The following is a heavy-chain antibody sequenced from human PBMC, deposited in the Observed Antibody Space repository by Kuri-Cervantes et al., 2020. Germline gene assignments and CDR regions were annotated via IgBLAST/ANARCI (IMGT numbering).Heavy chain of an antibody. V-gene: IGHV3-33*01. D-gene: IGHD3-10*01. CDR3: ARGVKVRGVIIYYYYGMDV. CDR2: IWYDGSNK. J-gene: IGHJ6*02. Sequence: GESLKISFAASGFTFSSYGMHRVRQAPGKGLEWVAVIWYDGSNKYYADSVKGRFTISRDNAKNSLYLQMNSLRDEDTAVYYCARGVKVRGVIIYYYYGMDVWGQGTTVTVSS. CDR1: GFTFSSYG.